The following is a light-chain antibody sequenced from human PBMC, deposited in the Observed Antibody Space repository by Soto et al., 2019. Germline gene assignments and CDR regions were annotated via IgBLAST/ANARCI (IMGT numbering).Light chain of an antibody. CDR1: QRVSSHS. CDR2: GAS. CDR3: HHYPRSSWT. Sequence: DIVLTQSPGPLSLSPGERATPSCKSSQRVSSHSLAWYQQKPGQAPRTIIYGASSRATGIPDRFSASWSGTDFTLTISRLEPEDVSVYYCHHYPRSSWTFCQGTKVDIK. J-gene: IGKJ1*01. V-gene: IGKV3-20*01.